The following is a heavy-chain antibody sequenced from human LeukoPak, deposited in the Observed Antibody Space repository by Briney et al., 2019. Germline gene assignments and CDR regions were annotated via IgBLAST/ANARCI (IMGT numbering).Heavy chain of an antibody. Sequence: ASVKVSCKASGYTFTSYYMHWVRQAPGQGLEWMGIINPSGGSTSYAQKFQGRVTMTRDTSTSTVYMELSSLRSEDKAVYYCAREKGVEMATMDFDYWGQGTLVTVSS. D-gene: IGHD5-24*01. V-gene: IGHV1-46*01. J-gene: IGHJ4*02. CDR1: GYTFTSYY. CDR3: AREKGVEMATMDFDY. CDR2: INPSGGST.